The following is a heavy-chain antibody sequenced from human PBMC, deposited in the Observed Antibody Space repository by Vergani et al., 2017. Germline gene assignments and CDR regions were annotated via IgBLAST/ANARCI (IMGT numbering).Heavy chain of an antibody. J-gene: IGHJ4*02. CDR3: ARDIAVAGPRFDY. CDR2: ISYDGSNK. CDR1: GFTFSSYA. D-gene: IGHD6-19*01. V-gene: IGHV3-30-3*01. Sequence: QVQLVESGGGVVQPGRSLRLSCAASGFTFSSYAMHWVRQAPGKGLEWVAVISYDGSNKYYADSVKGRFTISRDNSKNTLYLQTNSLRAEDTAVYYCARDIAVAGPRFDYWGQGTLVTVSS.